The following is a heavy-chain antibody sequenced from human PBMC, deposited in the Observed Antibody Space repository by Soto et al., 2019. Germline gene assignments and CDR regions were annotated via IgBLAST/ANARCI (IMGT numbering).Heavy chain of an antibody. Sequence: GGSLRLSCAASGFTFDDYAMHWVRQAPGKGLEWVSGISWNSGSIGYADSVKGRFTISRDNAKNSLYLQMNSLRAEDTALYYCAKDATVAGYYMDVWGKGTTVTVSS. D-gene: IGHD6-19*01. CDR2: ISWNSGSI. CDR3: AKDATVAGYYMDV. V-gene: IGHV3-9*01. CDR1: GFTFDDYA. J-gene: IGHJ6*03.